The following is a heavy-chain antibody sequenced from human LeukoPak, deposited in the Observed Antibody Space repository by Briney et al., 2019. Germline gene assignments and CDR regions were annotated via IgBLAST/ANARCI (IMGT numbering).Heavy chain of an antibody. D-gene: IGHD3-10*01. CDR1: GFTFDDYA. V-gene: IGHV3-9*01. J-gene: IGHJ2*01. CDR3: AKDSGPFGMLRGVIPRSFDL. Sequence: GGSLRLSCAASGFTFDDYAMHWVRQAPGKGLEWVSGISWNSGSIGYADSVKGRFTISRDNAKNSLYLQMNSLRAEDTALYFCAKDSGPFGMLRGVIPRSFDLWGRGTLVTVSS. CDR2: ISWNSGSI.